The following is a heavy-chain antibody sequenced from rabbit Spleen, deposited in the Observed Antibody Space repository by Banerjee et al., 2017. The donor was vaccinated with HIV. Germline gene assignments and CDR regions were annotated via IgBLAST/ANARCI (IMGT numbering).Heavy chain of an antibody. J-gene: IGHJ4*01. CDR3: ARGVYDGYDAYYFDL. Sequence: QQQLEESGGDLVKPEESLTLTCTASGFSFSSGFWICWVRQAPGKGLEWIACIYATGSVDTDFADWAAGRLSITKTSSSTVALQMTSLTAADAAAFFCARGVYDGYDAYYFDLWGPGTLVTVS. V-gene: IGHV1S45*01. D-gene: IGHD2-1*01. CDR1: GFSFSSGFW. CDR2: IYATGSVDT.